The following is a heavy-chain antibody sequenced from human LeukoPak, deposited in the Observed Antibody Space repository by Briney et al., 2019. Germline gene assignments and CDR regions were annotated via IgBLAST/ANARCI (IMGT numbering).Heavy chain of an antibody. D-gene: IGHD3-3*01. CDR3: ARGGYYDFWSGYYTPYYFDY. J-gene: IGHJ4*02. CDR2: INTNTGNP. Sequence: ASVNVSCKASGYTFTSYAMNWVRQAPGQGLEWMGWINTNTGNPTYAQGFTGRFVFSLDTSVSTAYLQISSLKAEDTAVYYCARGGYYDFWSGYYTPYYFDYWGQGTLVTVSS. V-gene: IGHV7-4-1*02. CDR1: GYTFTSYA.